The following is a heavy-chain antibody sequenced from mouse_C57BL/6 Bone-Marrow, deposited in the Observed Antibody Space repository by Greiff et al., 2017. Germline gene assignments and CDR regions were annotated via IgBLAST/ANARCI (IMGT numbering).Heavy chain of an antibody. Sequence: EVQLVESGEGLVKPGGSLKLSCAASGFTFSSYAMSWVRQTPEKRLEWVAYISSGGDYIYYADTVKGRFTISRDNARNTLYLQMSSLKSEDTAMYYCTRDGELGRAMDYWGQGTSVTVSS. CDR2: ISSGGDYI. CDR3: TRDGELGRAMDY. J-gene: IGHJ4*01. V-gene: IGHV5-9-1*02. D-gene: IGHD4-1*01. CDR1: GFTFSSYA.